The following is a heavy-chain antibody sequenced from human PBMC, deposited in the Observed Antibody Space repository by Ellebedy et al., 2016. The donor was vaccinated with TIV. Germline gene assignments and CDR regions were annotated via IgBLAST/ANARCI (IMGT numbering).Heavy chain of an antibody. CDR3: ARGGVVVTPHLIDY. V-gene: IGHV3-74*01. Sequence: PGGSLRLSCAASGFSFRSSWMHWIRQAPEKGLVWVARINSDGSSTSYADSMKGRFTISRDNAENTLYLQMNSLTVADTAVYYCARGGVVVTPHLIDYWGQGTLVTASS. CDR2: INSDGSST. CDR1: GFSFRSSW. D-gene: IGHD2-21*02. J-gene: IGHJ4*02.